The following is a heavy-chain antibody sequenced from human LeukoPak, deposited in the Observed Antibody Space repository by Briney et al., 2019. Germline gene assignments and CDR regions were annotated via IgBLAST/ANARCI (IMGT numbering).Heavy chain of an antibody. V-gene: IGHV1-2*02. J-gene: IGHJ3*02. D-gene: IGHD3-22*01. CDR1: GYTFTAYY. CDR3: ARVYYDSSGFGAFDI. Sequence: ASVKVSCKASGYTFTAYYMNWVRQAPGQGLEWMGWINPNSGGTNYAQKFQGRVTMTRDTPISTAYMELSRLRSDDTAVYYCARVYYDSSGFGAFDIWGQGTMVTVSS. CDR2: INPNSGGT.